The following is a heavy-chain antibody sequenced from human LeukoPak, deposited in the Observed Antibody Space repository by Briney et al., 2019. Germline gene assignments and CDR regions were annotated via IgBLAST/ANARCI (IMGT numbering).Heavy chain of an antibody. V-gene: IGHV4-59*01. J-gene: IGHJ4*02. CDR1: GGSISSYY. CDR3: ARGGSSGWPDY. Sequence: SETLSLTCTVSGGSISSYYWSWIRQPQGKGLEWIGFIYYSGSTNYNPSLKSRVTMSIDTSKNQFSLRLSSVTAADTAVYYCARGGSSGWPDYWGQGILVTVAS. D-gene: IGHD6-19*01. CDR2: IYYSGST.